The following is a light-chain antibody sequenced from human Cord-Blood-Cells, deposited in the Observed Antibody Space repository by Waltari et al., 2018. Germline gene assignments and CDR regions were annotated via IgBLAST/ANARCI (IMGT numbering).Light chain of an antibody. CDR2: DAF. V-gene: IGKV3-11*01. CDR3: QQRSNWPPLT. CDR1: QSVSSY. J-gene: IGKJ4*01. Sequence: EIVLTQSPATLSLSPGERATLSCRASQSVSSYLAWYQQKPGQAPRLLIYDAFNRATGIPARFSGSGSGTDFTLTNSSLEPEDFAVYYCQQRSNWPPLTFGGGTKVEIK.